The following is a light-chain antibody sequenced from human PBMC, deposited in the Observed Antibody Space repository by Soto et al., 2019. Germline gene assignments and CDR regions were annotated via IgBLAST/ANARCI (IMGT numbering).Light chain of an antibody. CDR1: QSVSSSY. J-gene: IGKJ5*01. V-gene: IGKV3-20*01. Sequence: EIVLTQSPGTLSLSPGERATLSCRASQSVSSSYLAWYQQKPGQAPRLLIYGASSRATGIPDRFSGSGSGTDFTLTISRLEPEDFAVYYCQQYGSSPLTFGQGTQREIK. CDR3: QQYGSSPLT. CDR2: GAS.